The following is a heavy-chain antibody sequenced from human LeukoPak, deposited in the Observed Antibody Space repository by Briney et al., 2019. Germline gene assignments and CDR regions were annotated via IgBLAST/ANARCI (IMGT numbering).Heavy chain of an antibody. J-gene: IGHJ5*02. D-gene: IGHD4-17*01. Sequence: GGSLRLSCAASGFTFSSYAMSWVRQAPGKGLEWVSAISGSGGYTYYAYSVKGRFTISRDNSNNTLYLQMNSLRAEDSAVYYCANPPTVTTIRFDPWGQGTLVTVSS. CDR1: GFTFSSYA. CDR2: ISGSGGYT. V-gene: IGHV3-23*01. CDR3: ANPPTVTTIRFDP.